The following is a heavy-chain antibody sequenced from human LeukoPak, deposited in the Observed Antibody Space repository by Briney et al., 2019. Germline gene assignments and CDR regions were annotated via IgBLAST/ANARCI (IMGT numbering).Heavy chain of an antibody. V-gene: IGHV3-30*02. CDR1: GFPFSSHG. CDR2: IWYDGSDK. Sequence: GGSLRLSCAASGFPFSSHGMHWVRQAPGKGLEWVAVIWYDGSDKYYADSAKGRFTISRDNSKNTLYLQMNSLRAEDTAVYYCAKDLNVDTAMVLLLDYWGQGTLVTVSS. CDR3: AKDLNVDTAMVLLLDY. D-gene: IGHD5-18*01. J-gene: IGHJ4*02.